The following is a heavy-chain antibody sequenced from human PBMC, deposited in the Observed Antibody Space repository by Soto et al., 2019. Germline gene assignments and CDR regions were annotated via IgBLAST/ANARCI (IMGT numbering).Heavy chain of an antibody. J-gene: IGHJ4*02. Sequence: EVQLVESGGGLVKPGGSLRLSCADSAFTFSGYSMNWVRQAPGKGLEWVSSISSSSSYIYYADSVKGRFTISRDNAKNSLYLQMNSLRAEDTAVYYCARDTTSSGWHEDYWGQGTLVTVSS. CDR3: ARDTTSSGWHEDY. CDR2: ISSSSSYI. D-gene: IGHD6-19*01. CDR1: AFTFSGYS. V-gene: IGHV3-21*01.